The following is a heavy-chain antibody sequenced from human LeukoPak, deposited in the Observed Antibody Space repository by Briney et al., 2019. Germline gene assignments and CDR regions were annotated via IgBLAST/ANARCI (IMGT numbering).Heavy chain of an antibody. Sequence: GGSVRLSCAASGFSFSGYAMSWLRQARGEGREWCASISGSGSHTYHADSVTGRFTISRDNSKNTLYLQMNSLRAEDTAVYYCAKDISGYYRPFDYWGQGTLVTVSS. CDR2: ISGSGSHT. CDR1: GFSFSGYA. CDR3: AKDISGYYRPFDY. V-gene: IGHV3-23*01. D-gene: IGHD3-22*01. J-gene: IGHJ4*02.